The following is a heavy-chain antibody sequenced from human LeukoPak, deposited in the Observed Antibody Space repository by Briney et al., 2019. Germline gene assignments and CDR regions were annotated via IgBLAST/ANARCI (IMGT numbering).Heavy chain of an antibody. CDR2: IYYTGST. Sequence: PSETLSLTCTISGGSISSYLWSWIRQPPGKGLEWIGYIYYTGSTNYNPSLKSRVIISLDTSKNQFSLKLSSVTAADTAVYYCARRKKQWPYNWFDPWGQGTLVTVSS. CDR1: GGSISSYL. D-gene: IGHD6-19*01. CDR3: ARRKKQWPYNWFDP. J-gene: IGHJ5*02. V-gene: IGHV4-59*01.